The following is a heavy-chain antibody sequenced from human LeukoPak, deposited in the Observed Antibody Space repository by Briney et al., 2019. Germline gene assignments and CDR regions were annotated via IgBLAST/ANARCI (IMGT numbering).Heavy chain of an antibody. CDR2: IYSGGDT. Sequence: GGSLRLSCAASGFTVSSNYMNWVRQAPGKGLEWVSIIYSGGDTYYADSVKGRFTISRDNSKNTLYLQMNSLRAEDTAVYYCTRGPGSTWYSDYWGQGTLVTVSS. CDR3: TRGPGSTWYSDY. D-gene: IGHD6-13*01. V-gene: IGHV3-66*02. J-gene: IGHJ4*02. CDR1: GFTVSSNY.